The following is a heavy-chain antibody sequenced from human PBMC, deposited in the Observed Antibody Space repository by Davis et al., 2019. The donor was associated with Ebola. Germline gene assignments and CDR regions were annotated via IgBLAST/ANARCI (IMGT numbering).Heavy chain of an antibody. D-gene: IGHD3-16*01. V-gene: IGHV3-33*06. J-gene: IGHJ6*02. CDR2: IWYDGSNK. CDR3: AKFLTESVSPFGMDV. Sequence: GGSLRLSCAASGFTFSSYGMHWVRQAPGKGLEWVAVIWYDGSNKYYADSVKGRFTISRDNSKNTLYLQMNSLRAEDTAVYYCAKFLTESVSPFGMDVWGQGTTVTVSS. CDR1: GFTFSSYG.